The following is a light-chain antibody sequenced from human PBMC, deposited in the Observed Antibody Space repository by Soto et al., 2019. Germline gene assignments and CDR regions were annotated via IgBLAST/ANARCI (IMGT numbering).Light chain of an antibody. V-gene: IGKV3-15*01. CDR3: QHYSNWQTWT. CDR2: GAS. Sequence: IVMTQSPATLSVSPGERATRSCRASQTVSSNLAWYQQSPGQAPRLLIYGASTRATDIPARFSGSGSETEFTLTISSLQSEDFAVYYCQHYSNWQTWTFGQGTKVDIK. J-gene: IGKJ1*01. CDR1: QTVSSN.